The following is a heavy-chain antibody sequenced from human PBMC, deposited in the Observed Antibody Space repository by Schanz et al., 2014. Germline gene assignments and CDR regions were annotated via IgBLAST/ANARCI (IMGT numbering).Heavy chain of an antibody. J-gene: IGHJ3*02. CDR2: ISYDGSKK. CDR3: ARGGFGELSAFDI. CDR1: GFMFSSYG. Sequence: QVQLVESGGGVVQPGRSLRLSCAASGFMFSSYGMHWVRQAPGKGLEWVGVISYDGSKKSYADSVKGRFTISRDNSKNTLYLQMNSLRPEDTAVYYCARGGFGELSAFDIWGQGTMXTVSS. V-gene: IGHV3-30*03. D-gene: IGHD3-10*01.